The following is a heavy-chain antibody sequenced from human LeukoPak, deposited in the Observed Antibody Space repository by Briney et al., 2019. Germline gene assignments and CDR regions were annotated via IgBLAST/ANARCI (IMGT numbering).Heavy chain of an antibody. D-gene: IGHD3-10*01. Sequence: GGSLRLSCAASGFTFSDYYMSWIRQAPGKGLEWVSAISGSGGSTYYADSVKGRFTISRDNSKNTMYLQMNSLRAEDTAVYYCAKVGEWFGEFFDYWGQGTLVTVSS. CDR3: AKVGEWFGEFFDY. CDR1: GFTFSDYY. V-gene: IGHV3-23*01. J-gene: IGHJ4*02. CDR2: ISGSGGST.